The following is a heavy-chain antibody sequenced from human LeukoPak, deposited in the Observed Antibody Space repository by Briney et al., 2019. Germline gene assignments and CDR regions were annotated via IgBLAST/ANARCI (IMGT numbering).Heavy chain of an antibody. CDR2: IYYSGST. V-gene: IGHV4-39*01. CDR3: ARHVRVAAAPQHWFDP. CDR1: GGSISSSSCY. D-gene: IGHD6-13*01. Sequence: SETLSLTCTVSGGSISSSSCYWGWIRQPPGKGLEWIGSIYYSGSTYYNPSLKSRVTISVDTSKNQFSLKLSSVTAADTAVYYCARHVRVAAAPQHWFDPWGQGTLVTVSS. J-gene: IGHJ5*02.